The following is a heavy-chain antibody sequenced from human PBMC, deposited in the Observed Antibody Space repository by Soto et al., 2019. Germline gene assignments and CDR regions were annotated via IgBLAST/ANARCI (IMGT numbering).Heavy chain of an antibody. CDR1: GFTFSNYA. J-gene: IGHJ3*02. CDR2: ISGGGDGT. Sequence: EVQLLESGGGLVQPGGSLRLSCAASGFTFSNYAMTWVRQAPGKGLEWVSTISGGGDGTFYADSVKGRFTISRDNSRNTVYLQMNSLRAKDTAVYYCAKKGLGSLTTYCNSGDCHCAFDIWGQGTMVTVSS. CDR3: AKKGLGSLTTYCNSGDCHCAFDI. V-gene: IGHV3-23*01. D-gene: IGHD2-21*02.